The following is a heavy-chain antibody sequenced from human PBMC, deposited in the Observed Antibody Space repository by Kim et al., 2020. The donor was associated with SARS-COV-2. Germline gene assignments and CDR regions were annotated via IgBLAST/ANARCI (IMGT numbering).Heavy chain of an antibody. V-gene: IGHV4-34*01. J-gene: IGHJ6*02. Sequence: SETLSLTCAVYGGSFSGYYWSWIRQPPGKGLEWIGEINHSGSTNYNPSLKSRVTISVDTSKNQFSLKLSSVTAADTAVYYCARVGGEIVGGYRYYYYGMDVWGQGTTVTVSS. D-gene: IGHD2-15*01. CDR2: INHSGST. CDR1: GGSFSGYY. CDR3: ARVGGEIVGGYRYYYYGMDV.